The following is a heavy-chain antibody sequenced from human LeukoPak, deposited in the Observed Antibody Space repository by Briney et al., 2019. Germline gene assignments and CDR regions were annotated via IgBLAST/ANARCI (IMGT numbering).Heavy chain of an antibody. CDR3: ARGAVAENDY. J-gene: IGHJ4*02. CDR1: GGSINSGGYY. V-gene: IGHV4-31*03. D-gene: IGHD6-19*01. CDR2: IYYSGST. Sequence: SETLSLTCTVSGGSINSGGYYWSWIRQHPGKGLEWIGYIYYSGSTYYNPSLKSRVTISVDTSKNQFSLKLSSVTAADTAVYYCARGAVAENDYWGQGTLVTVSS.